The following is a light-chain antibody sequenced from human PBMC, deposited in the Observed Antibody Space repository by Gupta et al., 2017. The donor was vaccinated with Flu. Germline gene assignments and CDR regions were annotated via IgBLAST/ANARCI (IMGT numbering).Light chain of an antibody. CDR3: GTWDNSLSAMV. V-gene: IGLV1-51*01. CDR1: TSNIRSNH. Sequence: QSVLTQPPSMSAAPGQNVTISCSGSTSNIRSNHVPWYQQLPGTAPKLLIFDNHKRPAGIPDRFSGSKSGTSATLGITGLQTGDEADYYCGTWDNSLSAMVFGGGTKLTVL. CDR2: DNH. J-gene: IGLJ3*02.